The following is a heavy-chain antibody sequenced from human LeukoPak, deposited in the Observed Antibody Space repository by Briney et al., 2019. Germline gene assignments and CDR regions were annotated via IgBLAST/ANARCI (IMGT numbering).Heavy chain of an antibody. CDR1: GFTFSSYA. CDR2: ISGSGGST. V-gene: IGHV3-23*01. CDR3: AADLGADSSGYSDAFDI. Sequence: PGGSLRLSCAASGFTFSSYAMSWVRQAPGKGLEWVSAISGSGGSTYYADSVKGRFTISRDNSKNTLYLQMNSLRAEDTAVYYCAADLGADSSGYSDAFDIWGQGTMVTVSS. J-gene: IGHJ3*02. D-gene: IGHD3-22*01.